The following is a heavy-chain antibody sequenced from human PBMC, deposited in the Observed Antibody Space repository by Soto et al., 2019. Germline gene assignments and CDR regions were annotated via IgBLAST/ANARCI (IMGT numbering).Heavy chain of an antibody. CDR2: IHYTGSI. J-gene: IGHJ6*02. CDR1: GGSISSEYFH. Sequence: SETLSLTCAVFGGSISSEYFHWTWIRQSPGKGLEWIGYIHYTGSIMYNPSFKSRLTMAVDTTKNQFSLQLTSVTAADTAVYFCAREDDGGDRDYYGLDVWGQGTTVTVSS. D-gene: IGHD2-21*02. CDR3: AREDDGGDRDYYGLDV. V-gene: IGHV4-30-4*08.